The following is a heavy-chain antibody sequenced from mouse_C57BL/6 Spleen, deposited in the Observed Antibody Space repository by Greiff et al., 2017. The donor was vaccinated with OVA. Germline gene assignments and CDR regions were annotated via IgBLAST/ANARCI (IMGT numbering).Heavy chain of an antibody. CDR2: IYPGDGDT. Sequence: VKLMESGAELVKPGASVKISCKASGYAFSSYWMNWVKQRPGKGLEWIGQIYPGDGDTNYNGKFKGKATLTADKSSSTAYMQLSSLTSEDSAVYFCARGEGTAQATFWYFDVWGTGTTVTVSS. CDR3: ARGEGTAQATFWYFDV. D-gene: IGHD3-2*02. V-gene: IGHV1-80*01. J-gene: IGHJ1*03. CDR1: GYAFSSYW.